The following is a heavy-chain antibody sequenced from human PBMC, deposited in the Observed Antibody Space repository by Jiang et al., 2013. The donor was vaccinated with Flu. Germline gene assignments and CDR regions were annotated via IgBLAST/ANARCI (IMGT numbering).Heavy chain of an antibody. CDR3: ARAYHSTSWTLDY. J-gene: IGHJ4*02. CDR1: GGTFSSYA. Sequence: SGAEVKKPGSSVKVSCKASGGTFSSYAISWVRQAPGQGLEWMGGIIPDYGTASYAQKFQGGVTITADKPTSTVYMELSSLRPEDTAVYYCARAYHSTSWTLDYWGQGTLVTVSS. D-gene: IGHD2-2*01. CDR2: IIPDYGTA. V-gene: IGHV1-69*06.